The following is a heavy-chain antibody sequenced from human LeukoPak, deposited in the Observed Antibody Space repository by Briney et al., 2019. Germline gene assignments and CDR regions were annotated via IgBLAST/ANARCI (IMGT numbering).Heavy chain of an antibody. CDR3: AKALEAGAFDI. D-gene: IGHD6-13*01. V-gene: IGHV3-9*01. Sequence: GGSLRLSCAASGFTFDDYAMHWVRQAPGKGLEWVSGISWNSGSIGYADSVKGRFTISRDNAKNSLYLQMNSLRAEDTALYYCAKALEAGAFDIWGQGTMVTVSS. CDR2: ISWNSGSI. J-gene: IGHJ3*02. CDR1: GFTFDDYA.